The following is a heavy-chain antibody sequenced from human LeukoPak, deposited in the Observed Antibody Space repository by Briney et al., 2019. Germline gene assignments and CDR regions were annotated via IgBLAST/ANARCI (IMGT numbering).Heavy chain of an antibody. V-gene: IGHV3-7*01. J-gene: IGHJ3*02. CDR1: GFTFSSYW. D-gene: IGHD2-2*02. CDR2: IKQDGSEK. Sequence: GGSLRLSCVASGFTFSSYWMSWVRQAPGKGLEWVANIKQDGSEKYYVDSVKGRFTISRDNAKNSLFLQMNSLRAEDTAVYYCARGWGDCTTISCYTGGDVFDMWGQGTMVTVSS. CDR3: ARGWGDCTTISCYTGGDVFDM.